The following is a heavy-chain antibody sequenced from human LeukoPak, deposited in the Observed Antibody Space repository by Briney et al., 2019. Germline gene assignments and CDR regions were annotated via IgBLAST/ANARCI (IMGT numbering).Heavy chain of an antibody. D-gene: IGHD2-8*01. CDR1: GGSISGYY. Sequence: SETLCLTCTVSGGSISGYYWSWIRQPPGKGLEWIGYIHYSGSTNYNPSLKSRVTISADTTKNQFSLKLSSVTAADTAVYYCARQAHCTSDLCYPFDYCGQGTLVTVSS. V-gene: IGHV4-59*08. CDR2: IHYSGST. CDR3: ARQAHCTSDLCYPFDY. J-gene: IGHJ4*02.